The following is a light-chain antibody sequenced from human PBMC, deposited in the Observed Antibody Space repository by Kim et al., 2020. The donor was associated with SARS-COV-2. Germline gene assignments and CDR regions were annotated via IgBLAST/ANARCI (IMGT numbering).Light chain of an antibody. Sequence: VALGQTVRITCQGDRLRSYYATWFQQKPGQAPILVIYGKNNRPSGIPDRFSGSSSGNTASLTITATQAGDEADYYCNSRDSNDNVVFGGGTKLTVL. J-gene: IGLJ2*01. CDR1: RLRSYY. CDR2: GKN. CDR3: NSRDSNDNVV. V-gene: IGLV3-19*01.